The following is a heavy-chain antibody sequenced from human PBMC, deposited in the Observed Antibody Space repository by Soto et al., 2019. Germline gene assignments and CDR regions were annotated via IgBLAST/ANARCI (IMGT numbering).Heavy chain of an antibody. CDR1: GGSISNYYWT. CDR2: IYWDDDK. Sequence: TLSLTCTVSGGSISNYYWTWVRQPPGKALEWLALIYWDDDKRYSPSLKSRLTITKDTSKNQVVLTMTNMDPVDTATYYCAHRPGTGGNYDYWGQGTLVTVSS. CDR3: AHRPGTGGNYDY. J-gene: IGHJ4*02. V-gene: IGHV2-5*08.